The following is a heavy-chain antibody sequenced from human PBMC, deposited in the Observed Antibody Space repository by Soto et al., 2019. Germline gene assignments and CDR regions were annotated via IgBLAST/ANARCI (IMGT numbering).Heavy chain of an antibody. D-gene: IGHD3-22*01. Sequence: PGGSLRLSCAASGFTFSDYAMHWVRQAPGKGLDWVALISYDGSDKDYADSVKGRFTISRDNSRNTLFLQMNSLRAEDTAVYYCARDYYKYYDSSGYYRSPAYWGQGTLVTGSS. CDR1: GFTFSDYA. CDR3: ARDYYKYYDSSGYYRSPAY. V-gene: IGHV3-30-3*01. J-gene: IGHJ4*02. CDR2: ISYDGSDK.